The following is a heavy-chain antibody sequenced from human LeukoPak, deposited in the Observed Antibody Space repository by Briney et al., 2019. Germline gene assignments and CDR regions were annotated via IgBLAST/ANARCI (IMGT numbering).Heavy chain of an antibody. J-gene: IGHJ2*01. Sequence: SETLSLTCTVSGGSISSYYWSWIRQPPGMGLEWIGYIYYSGSTNYNPSLKNRVTISVDTSKDQFSLRLTSVTAADTATYYCARSFLGDWYFDLWGRGTLVTVSS. D-gene: IGHD1-26*01. CDR2: IYYSGST. CDR1: GGSISSYY. CDR3: ARSFLGDWYFDL. V-gene: IGHV4-59*01.